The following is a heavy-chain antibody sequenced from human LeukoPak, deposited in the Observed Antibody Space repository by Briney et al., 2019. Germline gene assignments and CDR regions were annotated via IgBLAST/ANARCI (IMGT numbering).Heavy chain of an antibody. Sequence: ASVKVSCKASGGTFSSYAMSWVRQAPGKGLEWVSAISGSGGSTYYADSVKGRFTISRDNSKNTLYLQMNSLRAEDTAVYYCAKDKLELTYWGQGTLVTVSS. D-gene: IGHD1-7*01. CDR2: ISGSGGST. CDR3: AKDKLELTY. CDR1: GGTFSSYA. V-gene: IGHV3-23*01. J-gene: IGHJ4*02.